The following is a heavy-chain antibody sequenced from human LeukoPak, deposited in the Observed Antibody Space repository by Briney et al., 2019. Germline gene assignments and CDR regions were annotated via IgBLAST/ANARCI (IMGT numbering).Heavy chain of an antibody. J-gene: IGHJ6*02. Sequence: GASAKVSCKASGGSFSSYAINWVRQAPGQGLEWMGRIIPILGIANYAQKFQGRVTITADKSTSTAYMELSSLRSEDTAVYYCASDNDYCTNGVCYTEEYYYGMDVWGQGTTVTVSS. CDR3: ASDNDYCTNGVCYTEEYYYGMDV. CDR2: IIPILGIA. V-gene: IGHV1-69*04. CDR1: GGSFSSYA. D-gene: IGHD2-8*01.